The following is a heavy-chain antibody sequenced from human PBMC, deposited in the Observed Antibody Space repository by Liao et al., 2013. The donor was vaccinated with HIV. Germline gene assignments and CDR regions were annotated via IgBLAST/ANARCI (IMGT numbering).Heavy chain of an antibody. CDR3: ARTDVEMATTTFDY. J-gene: IGHJ4*02. Sequence: QLQLQESGPGLVKPSETLSLTCTVSGGSISSGSFYWGWIRQPPGKGLEWIGSIYYSGSTYYNPSLKSRVTISVDTSKNQFSLKLSSVTAADTAVYYCARTDVEMATTTFDYWGQGTLVTVSS. D-gene: IGHD5-24*01. CDR1: GGSISSGSFY. V-gene: IGHV4-39*07. CDR2: IYYSGST.